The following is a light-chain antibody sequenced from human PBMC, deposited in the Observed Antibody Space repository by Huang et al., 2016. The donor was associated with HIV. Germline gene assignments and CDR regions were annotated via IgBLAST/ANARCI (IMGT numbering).Light chain of an antibody. J-gene: IGKJ4*01. V-gene: IGKV3D-20*01. CDR1: QSINNNY. CDR3: QQYGGSPPLT. CDR2: DAS. Sequence: EIVLTQSPATLSLSPGERATLSCGASQSINNNYLAWYQQNPGQPPRLLIYDASSRATYSPDRCRGGGSGTDFTLTISRLEPEDFAVYFCQQYGGSPPLTFGGGTKVEIK.